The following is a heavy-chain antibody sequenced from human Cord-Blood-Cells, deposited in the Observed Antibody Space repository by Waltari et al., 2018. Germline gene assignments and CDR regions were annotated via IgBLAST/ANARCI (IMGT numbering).Heavy chain of an antibody. Sequence: QVQLQQWGAGLLKPSETLSLTCAVYGGSFSGYYWSWIRQPPGKGLEWIGEIHHSGSTNYNPSLKSRVTISVDTSKNQFSLKLSSVTAADTAVYYCARGPRYSSSWYYWDQGTLVTVSS. J-gene: IGHJ4*02. CDR2: IHHSGST. CDR1: GGSFSGYY. V-gene: IGHV4-34*01. D-gene: IGHD6-13*01. CDR3: ARGPRYSSSWYY.